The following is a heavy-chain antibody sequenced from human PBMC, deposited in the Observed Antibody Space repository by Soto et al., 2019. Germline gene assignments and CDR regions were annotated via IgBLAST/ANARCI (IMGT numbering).Heavy chain of an antibody. J-gene: IGHJ4*02. CDR3: AKKDRLYGVAVAFDS. CDR2: ISGDGVSK. CDR1: GXSFSDYG. D-gene: IGHD6-19*01. Sequence: GSLLLSCAASGXSFSDYGISWVRQAPGKGLEWISAISGDGVSKLYAGSVRGRFTISRDNAANNLYLQMNSMRTEDTALYYCAKKDRLYGVAVAFDSWGQGTLGTVSS. V-gene: IGHV3-23*01.